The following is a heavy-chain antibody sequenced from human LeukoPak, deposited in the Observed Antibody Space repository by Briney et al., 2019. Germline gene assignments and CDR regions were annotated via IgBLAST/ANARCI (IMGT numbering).Heavy chain of an antibody. V-gene: IGHV3-23*01. Sequence: PPGGSLRLSCAASGFTFSSYAMSWVRQAPGKGLEWVSAISGSGGSTYYADSVKGRFTISRDNSKNTLFLQMNSLRAEDTAVYYCAKGVDYCSGGSCPADYWGPGTLVTVSS. CDR1: GFTFSSYA. J-gene: IGHJ4*02. CDR3: AKGVDYCSGGSCPADY. D-gene: IGHD2-15*01. CDR2: ISGSGGST.